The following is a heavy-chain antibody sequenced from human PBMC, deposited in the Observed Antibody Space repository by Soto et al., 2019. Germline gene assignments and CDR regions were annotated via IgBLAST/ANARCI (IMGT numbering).Heavy chain of an antibody. CDR2: ISGMSSYV. D-gene: IGHD2-2*01. Sequence: GGSLRLSCAASGFTFSRDTMNWVRQAPGKGLEWVSSISGMSSYVYYADSVKGRFSISRDNAKNSLYLQMNSLRAEDTAVYYCASRDCSSTSCYVDFWGQGTLVTVSS. J-gene: IGHJ4*02. CDR1: GFTFSRDT. CDR3: ASRDCSSTSCYVDF. V-gene: IGHV3-21*01.